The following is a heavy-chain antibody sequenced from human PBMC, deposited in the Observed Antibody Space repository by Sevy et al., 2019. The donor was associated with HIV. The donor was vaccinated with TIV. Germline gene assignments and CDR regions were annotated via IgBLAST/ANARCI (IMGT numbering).Heavy chain of an antibody. V-gene: IGHV3-53*01. J-gene: IGHJ3*02. CDR3: ARDSSRVGAFDI. CDR2: IYSGGST. Sequence: VGSLRLSCAASGFTVSSNYMSWVRQAPGKGLERVSVIYSGGSTYYADSVKGRFTISRDNSKNTLYLQMNSLRAEDTAVYYCARDSSRVGAFDIWGQGTMVTVSS. D-gene: IGHD2-2*01. CDR1: GFTVSSNY.